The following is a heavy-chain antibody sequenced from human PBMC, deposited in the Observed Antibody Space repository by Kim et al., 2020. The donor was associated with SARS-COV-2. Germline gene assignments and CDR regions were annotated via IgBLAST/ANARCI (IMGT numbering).Heavy chain of an antibody. D-gene: IGHD4-17*01. CDR3: SRHLNADSSYYYYGVDV. J-gene: IGHJ6*02. Sequence: GGSLRLSCAASGFTFSDSAMHWVRQASGKGLEWVGRIRSKANSYATSYAASVKGRFTISRDDSKNTAYLQMNRLKAEDTAVYYCSRHLNADSSYYYYGVDVWGQGTTVTVSS. CDR1: GFTFSDSA. CDR2: IRSKANSYAT. V-gene: IGHV3-73*01.